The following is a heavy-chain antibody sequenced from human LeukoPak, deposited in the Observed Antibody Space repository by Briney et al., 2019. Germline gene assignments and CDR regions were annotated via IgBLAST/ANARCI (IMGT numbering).Heavy chain of an antibody. Sequence: PGGSLRLSCAASGFTFSSYAMSWVRQAPGEGLEWVSAISGSGGSTYYADSVKGRFTISRDNSKNTLYLQMNSLRAEDTAVYYCAKGGTASSTYYYYYGMDVWGQGTTVTVSS. V-gene: IGHV3-23*01. CDR3: AKGGTASSTYYYYYGMDV. CDR1: GFTFSSYA. CDR2: ISGSGGST. D-gene: IGHD6-13*01. J-gene: IGHJ6*02.